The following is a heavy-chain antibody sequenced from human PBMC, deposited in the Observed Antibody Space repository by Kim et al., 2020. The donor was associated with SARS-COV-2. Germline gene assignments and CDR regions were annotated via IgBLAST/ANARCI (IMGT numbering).Heavy chain of an antibody. CDR1: GFTFDDYA. Sequence: GGSLRLSCAASGFTFDDYAMHWVRQAPGKGLEWVSGISWNSGSIGYADSVKGRFTISRDNAKNSRYLQMNSLRAEDTALYYCAKDESPYYGSGEFDYWGQGTLVTVSS. J-gene: IGHJ4*02. CDR2: ISWNSGSI. CDR3: AKDESPYYGSGEFDY. D-gene: IGHD3-10*01. V-gene: IGHV3-9*01.